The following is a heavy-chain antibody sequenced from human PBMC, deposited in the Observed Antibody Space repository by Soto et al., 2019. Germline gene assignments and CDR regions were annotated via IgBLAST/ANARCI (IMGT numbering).Heavy chain of an antibody. Sequence: VGSLRLSCAASGFTFSSYAMSWVRQAPGKGLEWVSAISGSGGSTYYADSVKGRFTISRDNSKNTLYLQMNSLRAEDTAVYYCAKFDRIVVVVARDYWGQGTLVTVSS. CDR2: ISGSGGST. CDR3: AKFDRIVVVVARDY. CDR1: GFTFSSYA. D-gene: IGHD2-15*01. V-gene: IGHV3-23*01. J-gene: IGHJ4*02.